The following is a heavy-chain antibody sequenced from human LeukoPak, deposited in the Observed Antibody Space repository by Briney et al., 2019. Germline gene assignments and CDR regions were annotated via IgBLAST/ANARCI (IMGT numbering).Heavy chain of an antibody. Sequence: SETLSLTCTVSGGSISSYYWSWIRQPPGKGLEWIGYIYYSGSTNYNPSLKSRVNISVDTSKNQFSLKLSSVTAADTAVYYCARARGYIAAAGKFFYMDVWGKGTTVTVSS. CDR3: ARARGYIAAAGKFFYMDV. CDR2: IYYSGST. J-gene: IGHJ6*03. CDR1: GGSISSYY. D-gene: IGHD6-13*01. V-gene: IGHV4-59*01.